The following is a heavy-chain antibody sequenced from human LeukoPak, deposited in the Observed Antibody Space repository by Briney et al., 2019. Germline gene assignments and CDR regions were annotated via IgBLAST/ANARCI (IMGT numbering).Heavy chain of an antibody. CDR1: GFTFSSYW. V-gene: IGHV3-74*01. Sequence: GGSLRLSCAASGFTFSSYWMHWVRQAPGKGLVWVSRINIDGSSTSYADSVKGRFPILRDNAKNTVYLQMNSLRAEDTAVYYCARDGDYSRKIYYYYYMDVWGKGTTVTVSS. CDR3: ARDGDYSRKIYYYYYMDV. J-gene: IGHJ6*03. D-gene: IGHD4-11*01. CDR2: INIDGSST.